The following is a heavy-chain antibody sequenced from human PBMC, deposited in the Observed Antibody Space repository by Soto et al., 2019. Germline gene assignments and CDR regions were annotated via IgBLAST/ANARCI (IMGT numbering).Heavy chain of an antibody. CDR3: ASSNFWSGYYTGSDYYYGMDV. D-gene: IGHD3-3*01. CDR2: IIPIFGTA. Sequence: SVKVSCKASGGTFSSYAISWVRQAPGQGLEWMGGIIPIFGTANYAQKFQGRVTITADESTSTAYMELSSLRSEDTAVYYCASSNFWSGYYTGSDYYYGMDVWGQGTTVTVSS. V-gene: IGHV1-69*13. J-gene: IGHJ6*02. CDR1: GGTFSSYA.